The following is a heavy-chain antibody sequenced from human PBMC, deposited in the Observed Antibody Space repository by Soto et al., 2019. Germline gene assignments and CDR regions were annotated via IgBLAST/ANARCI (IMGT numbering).Heavy chain of an antibody. CDR3: ARDSGYDILTGYYYYYGMDV. J-gene: IGHJ6*02. D-gene: IGHD3-9*01. CDR1: GGSISSGGYY. CDR2: IYYSGST. V-gene: IGHV4-31*03. Sequence: QVQLQESGPGLVKPSQTLSLTCTVSGGSISSGGYYWSWIRQHPGKGLEWIGYIYYSGSTYYNPSLNSRVTISVDTSKNQFSLKLSSVTAADTAVYYCARDSGYDILTGYYYYYGMDVWGQGTTVTVSS.